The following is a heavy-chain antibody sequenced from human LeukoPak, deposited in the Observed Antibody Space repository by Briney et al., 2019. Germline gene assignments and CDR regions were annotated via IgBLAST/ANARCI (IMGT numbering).Heavy chain of an antibody. J-gene: IGHJ4*02. CDR2: ISYDGSSK. Sequence: SLRLSCAASGFTFSSHGMHWGRQAPGKGLEWVAVISYDGSSKYADSVKGRFTISRDISKNTLYLQMSSLRAEDTAVYYCARARAYSYGSDFDYWGQGTLVTVSS. CDR3: ARARAYSYGSDFDY. V-gene: IGHV3-30*03. CDR1: GFTFSSHG. D-gene: IGHD5-18*01.